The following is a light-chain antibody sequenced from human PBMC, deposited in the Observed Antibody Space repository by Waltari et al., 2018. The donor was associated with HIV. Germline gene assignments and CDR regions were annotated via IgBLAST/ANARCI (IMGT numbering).Light chain of an antibody. J-gene: IGKJ3*01. CDR1: QNLLYSSNKKNY. Sequence: DIVMTQSPDSLAVFLGERATISCKSSQNLLYSSNKKNYLAWYQQKPGQPPKLLIYGASSRASGVPDRFSGSGSETDFTLTISSLQAEDVAVYYCHQYYDIPTTFGPGTRVDIK. CDR3: HQYYDIPTT. V-gene: IGKV4-1*01. CDR2: GAS.